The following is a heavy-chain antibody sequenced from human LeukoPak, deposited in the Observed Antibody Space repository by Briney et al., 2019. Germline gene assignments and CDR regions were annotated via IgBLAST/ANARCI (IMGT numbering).Heavy chain of an antibody. CDR1: GGSFSGYY. Sequence: SETLSLTRAVYGGSFSGYYWSWIRQPPGKGLEWIGEINHSGSTNYNPSLQSRVTISVDTSKNQFSLKLSSVSAADTVVYYCARTGGSGSKFDYWGQGTLVTVSS. D-gene: IGHD3-10*01. V-gene: IGHV4-34*01. J-gene: IGHJ4*02. CDR3: ARTGGSGSKFDY. CDR2: INHSGST.